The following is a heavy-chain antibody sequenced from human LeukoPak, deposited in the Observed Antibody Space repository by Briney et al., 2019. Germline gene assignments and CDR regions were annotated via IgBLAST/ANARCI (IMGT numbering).Heavy chain of an antibody. J-gene: IGHJ4*02. V-gene: IGHV1-2*02. CDR3: ARHLSNKVRPPDS. Sequence: ASVKVSCKASGYTFIGYYMHWVRQAPGQGREWMGWINPNSGGTNYAQKFQGRVTMTRDTSISTAYMELSRLRSDDTAVYYCARHLSNKVRPPDSWGQGTLVTVSS. CDR2: INPNSGGT. CDR1: GYTFIGYY. D-gene: IGHD5/OR15-5a*01.